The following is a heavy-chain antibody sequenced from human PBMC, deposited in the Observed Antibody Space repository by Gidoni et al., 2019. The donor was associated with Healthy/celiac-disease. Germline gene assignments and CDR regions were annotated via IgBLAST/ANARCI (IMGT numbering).Heavy chain of an antibody. CDR1: GFTFSRSS. J-gene: IGHJ6*02. CDR3: ARDGHYYYGMDV. Sequence: VQLVESGGGLVKPGGSLRLSCSASGFTFSRSSMNSGRQAPVQWLEWVSYISSSSSYIYYADSVKGRFTIARDNAKNSLYLQMKSLRAEDTAVYYCARDGHYYYGMDVWGQGTTVTVSS. V-gene: IGHV3-21*01. CDR2: ISSSSSYI.